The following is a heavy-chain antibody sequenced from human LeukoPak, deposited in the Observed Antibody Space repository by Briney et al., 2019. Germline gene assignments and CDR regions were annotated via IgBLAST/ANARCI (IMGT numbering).Heavy chain of an antibody. CDR2: ISNSGSTV. CDR1: GFTFSDYY. Sequence: GGSLRLSCAASGFTFSDYYMTWPRQAPGKGLEWLSYISNSGSTVFYADSAKGRFTVSRDNAKRSLYLQIESLRDDDTAVYHCALGTINKDFYFGMDVWGQGTTVTVSS. J-gene: IGHJ6*02. CDR3: ALGTINKDFYFGMDV. V-gene: IGHV3-11*01. D-gene: IGHD2-8*01.